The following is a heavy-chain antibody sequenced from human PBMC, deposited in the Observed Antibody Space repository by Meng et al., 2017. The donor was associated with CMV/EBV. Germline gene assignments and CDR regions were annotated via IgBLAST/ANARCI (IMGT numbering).Heavy chain of an antibody. V-gene: IGHV1-2*02. CDR1: GFTFSDYY. D-gene: IGHD6-19*01. CDR3: VRSSGWSLFDY. CDR2: VNSNNDAT. J-gene: IGHJ4*02. Sequence: VQLVQSGAEMKKPGASVKVSCTTFGFTFSDYYIHWVRQAPGQGLEWMGWVNSNNDATNYARKFQGRVSMTRDTSISTAHMELSRLMSDDTAVYYCVRSSGWSLFDYWGQGTLVTVSS.